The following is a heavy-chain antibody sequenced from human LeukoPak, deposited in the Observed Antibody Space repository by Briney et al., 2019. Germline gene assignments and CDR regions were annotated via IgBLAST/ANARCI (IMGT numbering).Heavy chain of an antibody. Sequence: GGSLRLSCAASGFTFSDYSMNWVRQAPGKGLEWISYISGSGTIYYADSVKGRFTISRDNAQRLVYLQMNSLRAEDTAVYYCARDRGVLLWFGELLGIDYWGQGTLVTVSS. CDR1: GFTFSDYS. D-gene: IGHD3-10*01. CDR3: ARDRGVLLWFGELLGIDY. J-gene: IGHJ4*02. CDR2: ISGSGTI. V-gene: IGHV3-48*01.